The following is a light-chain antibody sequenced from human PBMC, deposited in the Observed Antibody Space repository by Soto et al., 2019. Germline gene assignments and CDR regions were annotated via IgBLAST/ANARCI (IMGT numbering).Light chain of an antibody. V-gene: IGKV3-11*01. CDR3: QQRSNWPLT. CDR1: QSVSSY. CDR2: DAS. Sequence: EIVLTQSPATLSLSPGERATLSCRASQSVSSYVAWYQQKPGQAPRLLIYDASNRATGIPARFRGSGSGTDFTLTISSREPEDVAVYYCQQRSNWPLTFGGGTKVEIK. J-gene: IGKJ4*01.